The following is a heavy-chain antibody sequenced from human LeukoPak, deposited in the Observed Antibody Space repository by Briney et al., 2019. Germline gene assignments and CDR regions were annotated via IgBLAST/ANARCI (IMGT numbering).Heavy chain of an antibody. J-gene: IGHJ4*02. CDR1: GGSVSSSSYY. CDR2: IYYSGST. Sequence: SETLSLTCTVSGGSVSSSSYYWGWVRQSPGKGLEWIGSIYYSGSTYYSSSLKSRVTISVDTSKNQYSLKLSSVTASDTAVYYCASGGSYIYDFWGQGTLITVSS. D-gene: IGHD1-26*01. CDR3: ASGGSYIYDF. V-gene: IGHV4-39*01.